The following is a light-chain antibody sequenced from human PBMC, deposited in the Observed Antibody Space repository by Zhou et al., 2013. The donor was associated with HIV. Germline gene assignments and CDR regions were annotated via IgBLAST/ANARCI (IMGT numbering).Light chain of an antibody. V-gene: IGKV1-39*01. Sequence: DIQMTQSPSSLSASVGDRVTITCQASQDISNYLNWYQQKPGKAPKLLIYDASNLETGVPSRFSGSGSGTDFTLTISSLQPEDSATYFCQQSYSSPPAFGQGTKVEMK. J-gene: IGKJ1*01. CDR1: QDISNY. CDR3: QQSYSSPPA. CDR2: DAS.